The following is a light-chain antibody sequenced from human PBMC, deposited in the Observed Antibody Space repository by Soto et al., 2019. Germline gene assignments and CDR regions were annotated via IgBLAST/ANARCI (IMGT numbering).Light chain of an antibody. CDR3: QQYNSYST. V-gene: IGKV1-5*01. Sequence: DIQMTQSPSTLSASVGDRVTITCRASQSISSWLAWYQQKPGKAPXLLIYDASSLESGVPSRFSGSGSGTEFTLTISSLQPDDFATYDCQQYNSYSTFGQGTKVDIK. CDR1: QSISSW. J-gene: IGKJ1*01. CDR2: DAS.